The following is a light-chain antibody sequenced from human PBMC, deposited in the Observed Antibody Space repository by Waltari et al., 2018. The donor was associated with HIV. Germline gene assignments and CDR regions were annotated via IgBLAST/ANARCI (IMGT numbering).Light chain of an antibody. CDR2: STY. CDR3: LLHYGGPWV. J-gene: IGLJ3*02. V-gene: IGLV7-43*01. CDR1: TGAVTSCHS. Sequence: QTVVTQEPSLTVSPGGTVTLTCTSSTGAVTSCHSPNWFQQKPGQAPRTLIYSTYNKTSWTPARFSGSLLGGKAALTRSGVQPEDESEDYCLLHYGGPWVFGGGTKLTVL.